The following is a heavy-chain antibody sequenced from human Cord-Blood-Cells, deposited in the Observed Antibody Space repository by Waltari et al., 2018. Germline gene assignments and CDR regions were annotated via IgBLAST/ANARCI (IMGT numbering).Heavy chain of an antibody. Sequence: QVQLQQWGAGLLKPSETLSLTCAVYGGSFSGYYWSWIRQPPGKGLEWSGEINQSRSTNYTRSLKSRVTISVDTSNNQFSLKLSSVTAADTAVYYCARGGGYYYDSSGYYYYYGMDVWGQGTTVTVSS. CDR3: ARGGGYYYDSSGYYYYYGMDV. CDR2: INQSRST. V-gene: IGHV4-34*01. J-gene: IGHJ6*02. D-gene: IGHD3-22*01. CDR1: GGSFSGYY.